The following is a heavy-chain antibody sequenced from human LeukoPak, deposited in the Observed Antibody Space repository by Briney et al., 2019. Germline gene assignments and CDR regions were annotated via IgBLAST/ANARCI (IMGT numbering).Heavy chain of an antibody. CDR1: GGSISSSSYY. V-gene: IGHV4-39*01. Sequence: SETLSLTCTVSGGSISSSSYYWGWIRQPPGKGLEWIVSIYYSGSTYYNPSLKSRVTISVDTSKNQFSLKLSSVTAADTAVYYCARHIRAGLVVVVPAATKFDYWGQGTLVTVSS. CDR2: IYYSGST. J-gene: IGHJ4*02. CDR3: ARHIRAGLVVVVPAATKFDY. D-gene: IGHD2-2*01.